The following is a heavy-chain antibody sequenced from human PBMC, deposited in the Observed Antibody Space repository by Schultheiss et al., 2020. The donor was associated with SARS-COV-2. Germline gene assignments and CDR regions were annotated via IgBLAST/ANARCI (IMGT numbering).Heavy chain of an antibody. V-gene: IGHV4-34*01. D-gene: IGHD2-21*02. CDR2: IYYSGST. CDR1: GGSFSGYY. J-gene: IGHJ3*02. CDR3: ASETYCGGDCYSDAFDI. Sequence: SETLSLTCAVYGGSFSGYYWSWIRQPPGKGLEWIGSIYYSGSTYYNPSLKSRVTISVDTSKNQFSLKLSSVTAADTAVYYCASETYCGGDCYSDAFDIWGQGTMVTVSS.